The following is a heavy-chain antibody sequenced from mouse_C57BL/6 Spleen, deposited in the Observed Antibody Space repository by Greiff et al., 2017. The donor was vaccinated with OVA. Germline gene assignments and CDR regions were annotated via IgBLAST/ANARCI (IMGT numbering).Heavy chain of an antibody. CDR3: ARKSYSNPFAY. CDR2: IDPSDSYT. D-gene: IGHD2-5*01. CDR1: GYTFTSYW. J-gene: IGHJ3*01. V-gene: IGHV1-69*01. Sequence: QVQLQQPGAELVMPGASVKLSCKASGYTFTSYWMHWVKQRPGQGLEWIGGIDPSDSYTNYNQKFKGKSTLTVDKSSSTAYMQLSSLTSEDSAVYYCARKSYSNPFAYWGQGTLVTVSA.